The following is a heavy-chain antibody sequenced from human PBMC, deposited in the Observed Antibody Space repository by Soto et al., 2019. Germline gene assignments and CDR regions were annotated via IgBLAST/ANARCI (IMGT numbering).Heavy chain of an antibody. CDR1: GYSFTRYW. J-gene: IGHJ4*02. CDR2: IYPGDSDT. Sequence: GESLKISCQGSGYSFTRYWIGWVRQMPGKGLEWMGIIYPGDSDTRYSPSFQGQVTISADKSISTAYLQWSSLKASDTSMYYCARQRATITLPNMDYWGQGSLVTVSS. D-gene: IGHD5-12*01. CDR3: ARQRATITLPNMDY. V-gene: IGHV5-51*01.